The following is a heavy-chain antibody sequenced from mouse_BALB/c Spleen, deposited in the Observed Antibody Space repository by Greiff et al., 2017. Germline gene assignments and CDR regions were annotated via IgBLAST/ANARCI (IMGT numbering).Heavy chain of an antibody. CDR1: GFNIKDTY. CDR3: ARQNYYGSSGYFDV. CDR2: IDPANGNT. Sequence: QLQQSGAELVKPGASVKLSCTASGFNIKDTYMHWVKQRPEQGLEWIGRIDPANGNTKYDPKFQGKATITADTSSNTAYLQLSSLTSEDTAVYYCARQNYYGSSGYFDVWGAGTTVTVSS. V-gene: IGHV14-3*02. J-gene: IGHJ1*01. D-gene: IGHD1-1*01.